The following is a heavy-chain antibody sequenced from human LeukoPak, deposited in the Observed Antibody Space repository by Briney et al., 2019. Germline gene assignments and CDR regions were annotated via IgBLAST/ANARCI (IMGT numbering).Heavy chain of an antibody. CDR3: ARDHCSSTSCFDWYFDL. CDR2: ITPIFGTA. D-gene: IGHD2-2*01. CDR1: GGAFSSYD. J-gene: IGHJ2*01. Sequence: SVKVSCKTSGGAFSSYDISWLRQAPGQGLEWMGGITPIFGTANYAQKFQGRVTITAVESMSTAYMELSSLRSEDTAVYYCARDHCSSTSCFDWYFDLWGRGTLVTVSS. V-gene: IGHV1-69*13.